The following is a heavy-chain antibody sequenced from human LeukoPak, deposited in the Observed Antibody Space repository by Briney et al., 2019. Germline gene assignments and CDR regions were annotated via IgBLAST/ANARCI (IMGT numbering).Heavy chain of an antibody. V-gene: IGHV3-9*01. Sequence: GRSLRLSCAASGFTFDDYAMHWVRQAPGKGLEWVSGVSWNSGSIGYADSVNGRFTISRDNAKNSLYLQMNSLRAEDTALYYCAKDIGAAGHNFDYWGQGTLVTVSS. J-gene: IGHJ4*02. CDR3: AKDIGAAGHNFDY. D-gene: IGHD6-13*01. CDR1: GFTFDDYA. CDR2: VSWNSGSI.